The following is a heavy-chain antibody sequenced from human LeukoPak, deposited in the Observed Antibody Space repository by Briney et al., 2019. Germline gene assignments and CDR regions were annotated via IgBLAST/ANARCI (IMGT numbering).Heavy chain of an antibody. V-gene: IGHV4-30-2*01. CDR3: ARGATGAFDI. D-gene: IGHD1-26*01. CDR2: IYHSGST. Sequence: SQTLSLTCAVSGSSIRSGGHSWNWIRQPPGKGLEWIGYIYHSGSTYYSPSLKSRVTISVDRSKNQFSLKLSSVTAADTAVYYCARGATGAFDIWGQGTMVTVSS. CDR1: GSSIRSGGHS. J-gene: IGHJ3*02.